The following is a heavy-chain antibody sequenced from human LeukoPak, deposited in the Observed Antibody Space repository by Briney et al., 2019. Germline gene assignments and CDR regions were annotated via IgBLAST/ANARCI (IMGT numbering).Heavy chain of an antibody. CDR1: GFTFSSYE. D-gene: IGHD2-15*01. J-gene: IGHJ6*04. V-gene: IGHV3-48*03. Sequence: GGSLRLSCAGSGFTFSSYEMKWVRQAPGKGLEWVSYISSSGSTVYYADSVKGRFTISRDNAKNSLYLQVNSLRAEDTAVYYCATPLKLPPGYYGMDVWGKGTTVTVSS. CDR3: ATPLKLPPGYYGMDV. CDR2: ISSSGSTV.